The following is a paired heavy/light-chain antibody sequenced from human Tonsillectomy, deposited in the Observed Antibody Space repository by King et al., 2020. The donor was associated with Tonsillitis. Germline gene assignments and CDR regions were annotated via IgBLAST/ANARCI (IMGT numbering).Light chain of an antibody. CDR3: QSYDSSLSASV. Sequence: QSVLTQPPSVSGAPGQRVTISCTGSSSNIGGGYDVHWYQQFPGTAPKVLIFGDTNRPSGVPDRFSGSKSGTSASLAITGLQAEDEADYYCQSYDSSLSASVFGGGTRLTVL. J-gene: IGLJ3*02. CDR2: GDT. CDR1: SSNIGGGYD. V-gene: IGLV1-40*01.
Heavy chain of an antibody. J-gene: IGHJ3*01. CDR3: ARHGSLRNFDWSDRLHPFDV. CDR1: GGSIGSKSYY. CDR2: VYYSGST. D-gene: IGHD3-9*01. V-gene: IGHV4-39*01. Sequence: QLQLQESGPGLVKPSETLSLTCAVSGGSIGSKSYYWGWVRQPPGKGLEWIGTVYYSGSTYYNPSLKSRVAISVDTSKNHFSLQLSSVTAADTAVYYCARHGSLRNFDWSDRLHPFDVWGQGTMVAVSS.